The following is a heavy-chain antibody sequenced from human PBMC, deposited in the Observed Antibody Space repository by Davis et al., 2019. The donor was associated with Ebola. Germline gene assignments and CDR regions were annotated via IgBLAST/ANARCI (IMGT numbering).Heavy chain of an antibody. J-gene: IGHJ4*02. D-gene: IGHD6-6*01. CDR2: IYYSGST. CDR1: GGSISSSSYY. Sequence: PSETLSLTCTVSGGSISSSSYYWGWFRQPPGKGLEWIGSIYYSGSTYYNPSLKSRVTISVDTSKNQFSLKLSSVTAADTAVYYCAPYSSSSYDYWGQGTLVTVAS. V-gene: IGHV4-39*01. CDR3: APYSSSSYDY.